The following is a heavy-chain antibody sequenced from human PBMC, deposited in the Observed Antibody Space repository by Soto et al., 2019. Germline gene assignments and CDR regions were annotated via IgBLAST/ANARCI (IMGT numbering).Heavy chain of an antibody. Sequence: QVQLVQSGAEVKKPGSSVKFSCKASGCTFSSYTVSGVRQAPGQGLEWMGRINPILGIANYAQKFQGRVTITADKSTSTAYMELSSLRSEDTAVYYCATGGSMSEGSQVVYWGQGTLVTVSS. V-gene: IGHV1-69*02. D-gene: IGHD2-15*01. CDR3: ATGGSMSEGSQVVY. CDR2: INPILGIA. CDR1: GCTFSSYT. J-gene: IGHJ4*02.